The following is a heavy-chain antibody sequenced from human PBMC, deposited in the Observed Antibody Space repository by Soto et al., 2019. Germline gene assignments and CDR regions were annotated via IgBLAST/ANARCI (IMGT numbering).Heavy chain of an antibody. J-gene: IGHJ4*02. CDR1: GFTFSSYW. CDR2: IKQEGSEK. D-gene: IGHD3-3*01. CDR3: ARDSLDLWSGNLYYFDC. Sequence: EVQLVESGGGLVQPGGSLRLSCAASGFTFSSYWMSWVRQAPGKGLEWVANIKQEGSEKYYVDSVKGRFTISRDNAKNSPYLQMNSLRAEDTAVYYCARDSLDLWSGNLYYFDCWGQGTLVTVSS. V-gene: IGHV3-7*05.